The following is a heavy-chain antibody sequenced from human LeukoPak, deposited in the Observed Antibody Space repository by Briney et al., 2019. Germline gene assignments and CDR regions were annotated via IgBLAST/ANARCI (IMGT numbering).Heavy chain of an antibody. CDR1: GFTFSSYA. CDR3: ARGPERTGVGTRYYYDMDV. Sequence: PGGSLRLSCAASGFTFSSYAMHWVRQAPGKGLEWVAVISYDGSNKCYADSVKGRFAISRDNSKNTLYLQMNSLRAEDTAVYYCARGPERTGVGTRYYYDMDVWGQGTTVTVSS. CDR2: ISYDGSNK. V-gene: IGHV3-30*09. D-gene: IGHD2-8*01. J-gene: IGHJ6*02.